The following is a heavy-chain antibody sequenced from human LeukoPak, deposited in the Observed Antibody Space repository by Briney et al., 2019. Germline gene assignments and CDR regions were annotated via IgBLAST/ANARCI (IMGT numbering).Heavy chain of an antibody. Sequence: GGSLRLSCIASGFTFSNSWMNWVRQAPGKGLEWVSSISSSSSYIYYADSVKGRFTISRDNAKNSLYLQMNSLRAEDTAVYYCARDSGSYFRDAFDIWGQGTMVTVSS. J-gene: IGHJ3*02. CDR2: ISSSSSYI. V-gene: IGHV3-21*01. CDR1: GFTFSNSW. D-gene: IGHD1-26*01. CDR3: ARDSGSYFRDAFDI.